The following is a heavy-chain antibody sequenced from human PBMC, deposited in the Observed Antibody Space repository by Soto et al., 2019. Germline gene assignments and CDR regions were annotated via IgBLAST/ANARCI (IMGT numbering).Heavy chain of an antibody. CDR1: GFSLSTSGVG. V-gene: IGHV2-5*02. J-gene: IGHJ4*02. D-gene: IGHD4-17*01. Sequence: QITLKESGLTLVKPTQTLTLTCTFSGFSLSTSGVGVGWIRQPPGKALEWLALIYWDDDKRYSPSLKSRVTITRDTSKNQVVLRMTNMDPVDTATYYCAHTYGDPYYFDSWGQGTLVTVSS. CDR3: AHTYGDPYYFDS. CDR2: IYWDDDK.